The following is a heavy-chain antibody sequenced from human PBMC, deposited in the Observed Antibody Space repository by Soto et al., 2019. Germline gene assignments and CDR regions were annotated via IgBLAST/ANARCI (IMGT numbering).Heavy chain of an antibody. J-gene: IGHJ6*02. CDR3: AKDTEMATIRDYYYGMDV. V-gene: IGHV3-30*18. D-gene: IGHD5-12*01. CDR1: GFSVSRYC. CDR2: ISYDGSNK. Sequence: XGCLRRSCGACGFSVSRYCRHGVRHAPGKGLEWVAVISYDGSNKYYADSVKGRFTISRDNSKNTLYLQMNSLRAEDTAVYYCAKDTEMATIRDYYYGMDVWGQRTTVTVSS.